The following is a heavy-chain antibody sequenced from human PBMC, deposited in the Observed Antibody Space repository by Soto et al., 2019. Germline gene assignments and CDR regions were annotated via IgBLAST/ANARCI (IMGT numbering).Heavy chain of an antibody. CDR1: GFTFSRYD. J-gene: IGHJ4*02. CDR2: ISSSAVAT. V-gene: IGHV3-23*01. D-gene: IGHD3-22*01. Sequence: GGYLRLSCAASGFTFSRYDMNWVRQAPGKGLEWVSSISSSAVATYYADSVKGRFTISRDNSKNTLHLQMYSLRAEDTAVYYCAKVGYFDTSGTSYYFDYWGQGTLVTVSS. CDR3: AKVGYFDTSGTSYYFDY.